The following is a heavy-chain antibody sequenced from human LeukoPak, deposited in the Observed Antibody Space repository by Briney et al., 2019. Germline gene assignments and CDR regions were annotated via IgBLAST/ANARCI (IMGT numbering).Heavy chain of an antibody. V-gene: IGHV1-8*02. J-gene: IGHJ1*01. CDR3: ARAIAAAGRAGYFQH. CDR1: GGTFSSYA. Sequence: ASVKVSCKASGGTFSSYAINWVRQATGQGLEWMGWMNPNSGNTGYAQKFQGRVTMTRNTSISTAYMELSSLRSEDTAVYYCARAIAAAGRAGYFQHWGQGTLVTVSS. CDR2: MNPNSGNT. D-gene: IGHD6-13*01.